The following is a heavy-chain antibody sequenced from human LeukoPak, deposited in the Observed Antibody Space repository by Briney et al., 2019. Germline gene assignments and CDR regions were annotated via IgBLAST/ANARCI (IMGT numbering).Heavy chain of an antibody. Sequence: GGSLRLSCAASGFSFVDYAMHWVRQAPGKGLEWVSLISGDGGSTYYADSVKGRFTISRDNSKDSLYLQMNSLRIEDTAFYYCAKVGLSIAVAGRYYYYGLGVWGQGTTVTVSS. D-gene: IGHD6-19*01. V-gene: IGHV3-43*02. CDR2: ISGDGGST. J-gene: IGHJ6*02. CDR3: AKVGLSIAVAGRYYYYGLGV. CDR1: GFSFVDYA.